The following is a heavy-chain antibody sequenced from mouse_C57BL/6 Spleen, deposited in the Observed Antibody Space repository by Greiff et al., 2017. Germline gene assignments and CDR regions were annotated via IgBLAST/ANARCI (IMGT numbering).Heavy chain of an antibody. CDR2: IDPSDSYT. CDR3: ARLRDYYGAMDY. D-gene: IGHD1-1*01. V-gene: IGHV1-69*01. J-gene: IGHJ4*01. CDR1: GYTFTSYW. Sequence: VQLQQPGAELVMPGASVKLSCKASGYTFTSYWMHWVKQRPGQGLEWIGEIDPSDSYTNYNQKFQGKSTLTVDKSSSTAYMQLSSLTSEDSAVYYCARLRDYYGAMDYWGQGTSVTVSS.